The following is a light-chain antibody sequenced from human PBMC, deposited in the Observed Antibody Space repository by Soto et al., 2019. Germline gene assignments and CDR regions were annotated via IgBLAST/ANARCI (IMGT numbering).Light chain of an antibody. Sequence: DIQMTQSPSTLSASVGDRVTITCRASQSISSWLAWYQQKPGKAPKLLIYKASSLESGVPSMFSGSGSGTEFTLNISSLQPDDFAPYYCQQYNSYSYTFGQGTKLEIK. CDR3: QQYNSYSYT. CDR1: QSISSW. V-gene: IGKV1-5*03. CDR2: KAS. J-gene: IGKJ2*01.